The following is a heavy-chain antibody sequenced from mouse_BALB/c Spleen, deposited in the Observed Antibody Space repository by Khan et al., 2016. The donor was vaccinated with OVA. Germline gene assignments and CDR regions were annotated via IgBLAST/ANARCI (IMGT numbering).Heavy chain of an antibody. V-gene: IGHV3-2*02. CDR3: ARWFTY. CDR2: ISYSGST. Sequence: EVQLQESGPGLVKPSQSLSLTCTVTGYSITSDYAWNWIRQFPGNKLEWMGYISYSGSTTYTPSLKSRISITRDTSKNQFFLQLNSVTTEDTATYYCARWFTYWGQGTLVTVSA. CDR1: GYSITSDYA. J-gene: IGHJ3*01.